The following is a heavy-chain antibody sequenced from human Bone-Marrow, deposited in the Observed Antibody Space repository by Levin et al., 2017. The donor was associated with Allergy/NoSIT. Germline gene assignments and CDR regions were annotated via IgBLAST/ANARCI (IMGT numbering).Heavy chain of an antibody. CDR3: ARAPGNGDFFFDT. V-gene: IGHV4-31*03. Sequence: PSETLSLTCTVSNASISTGGYHWSWIRHLPGKGLEWMGYIYFTGKTYYNPSLRSRISISVDTSRNQFSLKLTSATAADTAVYYCARAPGNGDFFFDTWGQGTLVTVSS. CDR1: NASISTGGYH. D-gene: IGHD4-17*01. J-gene: IGHJ4*02. CDR2: IYFTGKT.